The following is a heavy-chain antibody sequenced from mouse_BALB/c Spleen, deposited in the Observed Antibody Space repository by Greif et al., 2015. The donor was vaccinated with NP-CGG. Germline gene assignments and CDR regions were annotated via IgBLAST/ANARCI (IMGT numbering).Heavy chain of an antibody. J-gene: IGHJ4*01. V-gene: IGHV7-3*02. D-gene: IGHD2-12*01. CDR1: GFTFTDYY. CDR3: AREDYSYDLTDY. Sequence: EVMLVESGGGLVQPGGSLRLSCATSGFTFTDYYMSWVRQPPGKALEWLGFIRSKANGYTTEYSASVKGRFTISRDNSQSILYRQMNNRRTEDSATDYGAREDYSYDLTDYGSQGTSVTVSS. CDR2: IRSKANGYTT.